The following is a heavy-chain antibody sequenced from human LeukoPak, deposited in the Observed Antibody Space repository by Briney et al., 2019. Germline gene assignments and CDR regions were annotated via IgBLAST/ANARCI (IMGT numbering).Heavy chain of an antibody. CDR3: ARATTETVVTYYFDY. Sequence: SETLSLTCIVSRGSISSSSFYWGWIRQPPGKGLEWIGSIYYSGSTYYNPSLKSRVTISVDRSKNQFSLKVSSVTAADTAVYYCARATTETVVTYYFDYWGQGTLVTVSS. D-gene: IGHD4-23*01. V-gene: IGHV4-39*07. CDR2: IYYSGST. CDR1: RGSISSSSFY. J-gene: IGHJ4*02.